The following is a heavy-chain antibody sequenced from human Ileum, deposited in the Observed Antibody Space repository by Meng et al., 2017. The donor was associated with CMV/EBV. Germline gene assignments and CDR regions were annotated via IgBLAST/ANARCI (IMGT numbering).Heavy chain of an antibody. CDR2: INQYGST. Sequence: QVQIPQWGAGLLKPSETLSLTCSLGGSFSPYTWSWIRQAPGKGLEWIGEINQYGSTNFNPSVKSRVTISRDTSKNQFSLRLNSVTAADAAVYYCVTADHHAIKYWGQGTLVTVSS. J-gene: IGHJ4*02. D-gene: IGHD5-12*01. CDR3: VTADHHAIKY. V-gene: IGHV4-34*01. CDR1: GSFSPYT.